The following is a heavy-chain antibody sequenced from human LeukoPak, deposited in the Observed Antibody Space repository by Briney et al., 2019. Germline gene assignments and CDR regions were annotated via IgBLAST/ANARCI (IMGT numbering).Heavy chain of an antibody. Sequence: GRSLRLSCAASGFTFSSYAMRWVRQAPGKGLEWVAVISYDGSNKYYADSVKGRFTISRDNSKNTLYLQMNSLRAEDTAVYYCARASQGIAAAGLFDYWGQGTLVTVSS. CDR3: ARASQGIAAAGLFDY. D-gene: IGHD6-13*01. J-gene: IGHJ4*02. CDR1: GFTFSSYA. V-gene: IGHV3-30-3*01. CDR2: ISYDGSNK.